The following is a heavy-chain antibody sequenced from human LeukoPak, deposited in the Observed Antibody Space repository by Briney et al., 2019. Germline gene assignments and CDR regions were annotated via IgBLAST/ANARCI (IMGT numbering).Heavy chain of an antibody. D-gene: IGHD2-15*01. Sequence: GGSLRLSCAASGFTFSSYAMSWVRQAPGKGLEWVSAISGSGGSPYYADSVKGRFTISRDNSKNTLYLQMNSLRAEDTAVYYCLTDIVVVVAATLVDVWGKGTTVTVSS. CDR3: LTDIVVVVAATLVDV. J-gene: IGHJ6*04. CDR1: GFTFSSYA. V-gene: IGHV3-23*01. CDR2: ISGSGGSP.